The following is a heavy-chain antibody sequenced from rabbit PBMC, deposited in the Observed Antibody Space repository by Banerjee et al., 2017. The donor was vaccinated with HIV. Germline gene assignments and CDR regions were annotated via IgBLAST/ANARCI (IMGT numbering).Heavy chain of an antibody. V-gene: IGHV1S40*01. Sequence: QSLEESGGDLVKPGASLTLTCTASGFSFSSTNFMCWVRQAPGKGLEWIGCIYIGDGNTDYASWAKGRFTISKTSSTTVTLQMTSLTAADTATYFCARDPTYSNLWGPGTLVTVS. CDR3: ARDPTYSNL. J-gene: IGHJ4*01. CDR2: IYIGDGNT. CDR1: GFSFSSTNF.